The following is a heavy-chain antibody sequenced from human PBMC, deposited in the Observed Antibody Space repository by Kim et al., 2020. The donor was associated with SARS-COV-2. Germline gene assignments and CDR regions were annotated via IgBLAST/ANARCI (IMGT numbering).Heavy chain of an antibody. J-gene: IGHJ6*02. CDR1: GGTFSSYA. V-gene: IGHV1-69*13. CDR3: ARSIGYDSYYYYGMDV. Sequence: SVKVSCKASGGTFSSYAISWVRQAPGQGLEWMGGIIPIFGTGKYRQKFQGRFTITADESTSTAYMELSSLRSEDTAVYYCARSIGYDSYYYYGMDVWGQGTTVTVSS. D-gene: IGHD5-12*01. CDR2: IIPIFGTG.